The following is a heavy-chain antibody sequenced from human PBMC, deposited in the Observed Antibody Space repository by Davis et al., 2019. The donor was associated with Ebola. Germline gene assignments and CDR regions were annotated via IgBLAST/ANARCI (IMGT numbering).Heavy chain of an antibody. V-gene: IGHV1-58*01. CDR2: IVVGSGNT. CDR3: AAGPTAMVTPYYMDV. D-gene: IGHD5-18*01. J-gene: IGHJ6*03. CDR1: GFTFTSSA. Sequence: SVKVSCKASGFTFTSSAVQWVRQARGQRLEWIGWIVVGSGNTNYAQKFQERVTITRDMSTSTAYMELSSLRSEDTAVYYCAAGPTAMVTPYYMDVWGKGTTVTVSS.